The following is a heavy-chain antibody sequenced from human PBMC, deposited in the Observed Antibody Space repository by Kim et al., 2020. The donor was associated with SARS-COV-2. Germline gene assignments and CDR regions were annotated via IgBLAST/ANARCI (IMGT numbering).Heavy chain of an antibody. V-gene: IGHV1-46*01. CDR3: ARFSSSWYWYAFDI. Sequence: AQKFQGRVTMTRDTSTSTVYMELSSLRSEDTAVYYCARFSSSWYWYAFDIWGQGTRVTVSS. D-gene: IGHD6-13*01. J-gene: IGHJ3*02.